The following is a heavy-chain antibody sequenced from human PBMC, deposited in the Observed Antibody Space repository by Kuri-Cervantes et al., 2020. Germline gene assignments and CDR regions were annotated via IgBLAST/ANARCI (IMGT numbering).Heavy chain of an antibody. D-gene: IGHD1-26*01. Sequence: SETLSLTCTVSGGPVSSAGYYWSWIRQPPGKGLEWIGYIYHSGSTYYNPSLKSRVTISVDRSKNQFSLKLSSVTAADTAVYYCARGVRWELLLPYFDYWGQGTLVTVSS. J-gene: IGHJ4*02. CDR1: GGPVSSAGYY. V-gene: IGHV4-30-2*01. CDR2: IYHSGST. CDR3: ARGVRWELLLPYFDY.